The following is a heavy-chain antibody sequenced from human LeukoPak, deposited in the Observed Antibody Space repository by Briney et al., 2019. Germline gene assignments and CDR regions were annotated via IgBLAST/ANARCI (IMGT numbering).Heavy chain of an antibody. V-gene: IGHV4-31*03. D-gene: IGHD3-22*01. CDR3: ARAPYDSSGYYYGYHYGMDV. Sequence: PSETLSLTCTVSGGSISSGGYSWSWIRQHPGKGLEWIGYIYYSGSTYYNPSLKSRVTISVDTSKNQFSLKLSSVTAADTAVYYCARAPYDSSGYYYGYHYGMDVWGQGTTVTVSS. CDR1: GGSISSGGYS. J-gene: IGHJ6*02. CDR2: IYYSGST.